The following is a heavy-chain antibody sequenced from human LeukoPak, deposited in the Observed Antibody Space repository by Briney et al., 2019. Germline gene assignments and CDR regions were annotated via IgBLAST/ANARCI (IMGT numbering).Heavy chain of an antibody. D-gene: IGHD2-15*01. Sequence: SETLSLTCTVSGGSISSSSYYWGWIRQPPGKGLEWIGSIYYSGSTYYNPSLKSRVTISVDTSKNQFSLKLSSVTVADTAVYYCARGRRIVVVLGATRTHRDYYMDVWGKGTTVTVSS. CDR1: GGSISSSSYY. V-gene: IGHV4-39*01. CDR3: ARGRRIVVVLGATRTHRDYYMDV. J-gene: IGHJ6*03. CDR2: IYYSGST.